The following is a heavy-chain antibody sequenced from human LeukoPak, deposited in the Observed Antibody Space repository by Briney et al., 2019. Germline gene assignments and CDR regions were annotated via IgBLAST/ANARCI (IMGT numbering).Heavy chain of an antibody. V-gene: IGHV4-59*01. J-gene: IGHJ6*02. CDR1: GGSISSYY. Sequence: SETLSLTCTVSGGSISSYYWSWIRQPPGKGLEWIGYIYYSGSTNYNPPLKSRVTISVDTSKNQFSLKLSSVTAADTAVYYCARGPASSWDYYYYGMDVWGQGTTVTVSS. D-gene: IGHD6-13*01. CDR2: IYYSGST. CDR3: ARGPASSWDYYYYGMDV.